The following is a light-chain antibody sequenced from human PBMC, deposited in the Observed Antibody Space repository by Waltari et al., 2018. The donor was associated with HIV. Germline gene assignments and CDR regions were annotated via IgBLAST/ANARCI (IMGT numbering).Light chain of an antibody. V-gene: IGLV2-14*01. CDR3: SSYAGSNNFV. J-gene: IGLJ2*01. CDR1: SSDVGGYNY. CDR2: EVS. Sequence: QSALTQPASVSGSPGQSITISCTGASSDVGGYNYVSWYQQHPGKAPKLIIYEVSNRPSGLSDRFSGSRSGNTASLTVSGLQAEDEADYYCSSYAGSNNFVFGGGTKLTVL.